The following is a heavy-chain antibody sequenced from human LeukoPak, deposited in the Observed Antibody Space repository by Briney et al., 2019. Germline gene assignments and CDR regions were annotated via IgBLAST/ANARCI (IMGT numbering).Heavy chain of an antibody. CDR3: SKARDFWPRRFFDY. CDR2: IGKDGSTK. CDR1: GFTFSSYG. Sequence: GESLRLSCAASGFTFSSYGMHWVRQAPAKGLEWVAFIGKDGSTKYYTDSVRGRFAICRDNSTNTLYPQMCNLSTEATAMFYCSKARDFWPRRFFDYWGQGTLVTVFS. J-gene: IGHJ4*02. V-gene: IGHV3-30*02. D-gene: IGHD3-3*01.